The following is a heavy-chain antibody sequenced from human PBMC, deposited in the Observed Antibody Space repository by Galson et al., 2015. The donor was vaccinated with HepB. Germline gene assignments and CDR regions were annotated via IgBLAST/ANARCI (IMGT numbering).Heavy chain of an antibody. V-gene: IGHV4-59*11. CDR3: ARDRGGATDDGFDI. CDR1: GGSISSHY. J-gene: IGHJ3*02. CDR2: IYYRGST. Sequence: ETLSLTCTVSGGSISSHYWSWIRQPPGKGLEWIGYIYYRGSTNYNPSLKSRVTISVDTSKNQFSLRLSSVTAADAAVYYRARDRGGATDDGFDIWGQGTMVTVSS. D-gene: IGHD2-21*01.